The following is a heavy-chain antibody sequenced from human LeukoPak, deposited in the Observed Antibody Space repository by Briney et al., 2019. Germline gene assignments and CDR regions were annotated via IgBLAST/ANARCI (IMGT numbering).Heavy chain of an antibody. CDR2: IYYSGST. CDR1: GVSISNYY. D-gene: IGHD5-18*01. Sequence: SETLSLTCTVSGVSISNYYWSWIRQPPGKGLEWIGYIYYSGSTNYNPSLKSRVTISVDTSKNQFSLKLSSVTAADTAVYYCARHSYGSQFDYWGQGTLVTVSS. J-gene: IGHJ4*02. CDR3: ARHSYGSQFDY. V-gene: IGHV4-59*08.